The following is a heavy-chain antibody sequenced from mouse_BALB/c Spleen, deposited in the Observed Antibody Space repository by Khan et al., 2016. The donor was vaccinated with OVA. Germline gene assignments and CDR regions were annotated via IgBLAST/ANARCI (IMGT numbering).Heavy chain of an antibody. V-gene: IGHV5-6*01. CDR1: GFTFSTYG. Sequence: EVMLVESGGDLVKPGGSLKLSCAASGFTFSTYGMSWVRQTPDKRLEWVATVSTGGGYTYYPDSVKGRFTISRANAKNTLYLQMRGLKSEDTAMFYCTRLAYYYDSEGFAYWGQGTLVTVSA. CDR2: VSTGGGYT. CDR3: TRLAYYYDSEGFAY. D-gene: IGHD1-1*01. J-gene: IGHJ3*01.